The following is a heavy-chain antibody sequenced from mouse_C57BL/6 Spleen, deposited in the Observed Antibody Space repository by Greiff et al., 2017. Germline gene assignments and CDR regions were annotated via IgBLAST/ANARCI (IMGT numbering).Heavy chain of an antibody. J-gene: IGHJ2*01. Sequence: QVQLQQPGAEMVKPGASVKLSCKASGYTFTSYWMHWVKQRPGQGLEWIGMMHPNSGSTNYNEKFKSKATLAVDKTSSTAYMKRSSLTSEDSAVYYCSRDSAGSIDSWGQGTTLTDSS. CDR3: SRDSAGSIDS. CDR1: GYTFTSYW. V-gene: IGHV1-64*01. CDR2: MHPNSGST. D-gene: IGHD3-2*02.